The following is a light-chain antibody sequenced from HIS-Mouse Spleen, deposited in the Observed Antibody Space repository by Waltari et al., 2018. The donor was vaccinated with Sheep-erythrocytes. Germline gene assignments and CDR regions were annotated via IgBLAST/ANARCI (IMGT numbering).Light chain of an antibody. V-gene: IGLV1-51*01. J-gene: IGLJ2*01. Sequence: QSVLTQPPSVSAAPGQKVTISCSGSSSNLGNNYVSWYQQLPGTAPKLLIYDKHKRPSGIPDRFSCSKSGTSATLGITGLQTGDEADYYCGTWDSSLSAGGVFGGGTKLTVL. CDR1: SSNLGNNY. CDR3: GTWDSSLSAGGV. CDR2: DKH.